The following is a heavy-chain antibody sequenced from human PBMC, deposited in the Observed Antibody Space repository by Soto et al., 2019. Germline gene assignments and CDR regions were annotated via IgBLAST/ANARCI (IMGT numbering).Heavy chain of an antibody. Sequence: EVQLVESGGGLVQPGGSLRLSCAASGFTFSLYSMSWVRQAPGKGLEWVSYISRSSTGIHYADSVKGRFTISRDDATNSRHLQMNSLRDGDTAVYYRARAVTWGLDVWGQGTTVSISS. CDR2: ISRSSTGI. CDR1: GFTFSLYS. D-gene: IGHD3-10*01. CDR3: ARAVTWGLDV. V-gene: IGHV3-48*02. J-gene: IGHJ6*02.